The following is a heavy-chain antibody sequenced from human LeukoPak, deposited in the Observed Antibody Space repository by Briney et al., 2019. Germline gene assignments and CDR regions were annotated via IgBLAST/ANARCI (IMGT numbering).Heavy chain of an antibody. CDR1: GFTFSNYE. Sequence: GGSLRLSCAASGFTFSNYEMNWVRQAPGKGLEWVSYINSSGSTIYYADAVEGRFTISRDNDNNSLYLQMNSLRAEDTAIYYCARGMPEWIPLFHYYGMDVWGKGTTVTVSS. CDR2: INSSGSTI. D-gene: IGHD5-18*01. V-gene: IGHV3-48*03. J-gene: IGHJ6*04. CDR3: ARGMPEWIPLFHYYGMDV.